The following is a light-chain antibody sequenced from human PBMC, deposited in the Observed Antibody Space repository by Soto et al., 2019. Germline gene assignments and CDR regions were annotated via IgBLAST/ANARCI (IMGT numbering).Light chain of an antibody. CDR2: STN. J-gene: IGLJ3*02. CDR1: SGSVSIGYY. Sequence: QAVVTQEPSFSVSPGGTVTLTCGLSSGSVSIGYYPSWYQQTPGQAPRTLIYSTNTRSSGVPDRFSGSILGNKAALTITGAQADDESDYYCVLYMGSGVWVFGGGTKLTVL. CDR3: VLYMGSGVWV. V-gene: IGLV8-61*01.